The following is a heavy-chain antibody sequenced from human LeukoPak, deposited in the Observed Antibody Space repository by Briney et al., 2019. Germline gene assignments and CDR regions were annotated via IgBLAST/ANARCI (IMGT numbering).Heavy chain of an antibody. CDR3: ARGLGHDSSGWSLYYYYGMDV. CDR2: ISSSGSTI. J-gene: IGHJ6*02. V-gene: IGHV3-48*03. Sequence: GGSLRLSCATSGFTFSSYEMNWVRQAPGKGLEWVSYISSSGSTIYYADSVKGRFTISRDNAKNSLYLQMNSLRAEDTAVYYCARGLGHDSSGWSLYYYYGMDVWGQGTTVTVSS. CDR1: GFTFSSYE. D-gene: IGHD3-22*01.